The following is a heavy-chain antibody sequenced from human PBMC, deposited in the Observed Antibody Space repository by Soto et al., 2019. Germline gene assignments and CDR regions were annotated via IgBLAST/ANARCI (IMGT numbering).Heavy chain of an antibody. CDR3: ARWVRIVAAGRAFDI. CDR1: GYSFTSYW. CDR2: IYPGDSDT. V-gene: IGHV5-51*01. D-gene: IGHD6-13*01. Sequence: GESLKISCKGSGYSFTSYWIGWVRQMPGKGLEWMGIIYPGDSDTRYSPSFQGQVTISADKSISTAYLQWSSLKASDTAMYYCARWVRIVAAGRAFDIWGQGTMVTVSS. J-gene: IGHJ3*02.